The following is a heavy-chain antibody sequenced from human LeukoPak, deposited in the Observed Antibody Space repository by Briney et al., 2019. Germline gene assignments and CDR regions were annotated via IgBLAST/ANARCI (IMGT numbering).Heavy chain of an antibody. V-gene: IGHV3-48*01. J-gene: IGHJ6*03. CDR2: ISGGSSTM. CDR1: GFTFSDYS. CDR3: ARDRGQTGYYWSYYYYMDV. Sequence: RPGGSVRLSCAASGFTFSDYSMNWVRQAPGKGLEWVSYISGGSSTMYYADSVKGRFTISRDNAQNSLYLQMNSLRAEDTAVYYCARDRGQTGYYWSYYYYMDVWGIGTTVTVSS. D-gene: IGHD3-9*01.